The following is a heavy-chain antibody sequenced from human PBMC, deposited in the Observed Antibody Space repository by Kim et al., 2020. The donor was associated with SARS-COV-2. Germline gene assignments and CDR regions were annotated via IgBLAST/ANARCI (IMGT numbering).Heavy chain of an antibody. CDR3: AKEPFSGLGELSFIDY. J-gene: IGHJ4*02. Sequence: VKGRFTISRDNSKNTLYLQMNSLRAEDTAVYYCAKEPFSGLGELSFIDYWGQGTLVTVSS. D-gene: IGHD3-16*02. V-gene: IGHV3-23*01.